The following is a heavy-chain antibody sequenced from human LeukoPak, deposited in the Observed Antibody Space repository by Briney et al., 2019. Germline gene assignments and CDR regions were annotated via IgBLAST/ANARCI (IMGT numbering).Heavy chain of an antibody. CDR1: GFASSNYA. CDR3: AKDTGYARGEGEFDY. CDR2: FNGSGYRT. Sequence: AGGSLRLSCAASGFASSNYAMSWVRQAPGKGLEWVSEFNGSGYRTYYADSVKGRFTISRDNSKDTLYLQMNSLRAEDTAVYFCAKDTGYARGEGEFDYWGQGTLVIVSS. J-gene: IGHJ4*02. V-gene: IGHV3-23*01. D-gene: IGHD3-16*01.